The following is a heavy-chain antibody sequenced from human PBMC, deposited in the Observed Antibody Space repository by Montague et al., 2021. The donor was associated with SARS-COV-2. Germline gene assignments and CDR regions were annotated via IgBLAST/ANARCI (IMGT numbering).Heavy chain of an antibody. V-gene: IGHV4-4*07. CDR1: GDSISSLY. CDR3: GRGVVAATPVVDY. CDR2: IYASGGT. Sequence: SETLSLTCTVSGDSISSLYWNWIRQPAGKGLEWIGRIYASGGTNYNPSXRSRVTMSVDTSKNQFSLKLNSVTAADTAVYYCGRGVVAATPVVDYWGRGTLVTVSS. J-gene: IGHJ4*02. D-gene: IGHD2-15*01.